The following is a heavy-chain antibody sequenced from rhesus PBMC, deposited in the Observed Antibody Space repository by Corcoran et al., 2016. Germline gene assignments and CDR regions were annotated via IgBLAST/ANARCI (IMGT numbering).Heavy chain of an antibody. J-gene: IGHJ4*01. CDR2: IYGIGSST. Sequence: QLQLQESGPGLVKPSETLSVTCAVSGGSISRSYWSWIRQAPGKGLELFGYIYGIGSSTNYNPSLKSLVTLSVDTSKNQLSLKRSSVTAADTAVYYCASGGYWGDSHDYWGQGVLVTVSS. V-gene: IGHV4-169*02. CDR1: GGSISRSY. D-gene: IGHD3-34*01. CDR3: ASGGYWGDSHDY.